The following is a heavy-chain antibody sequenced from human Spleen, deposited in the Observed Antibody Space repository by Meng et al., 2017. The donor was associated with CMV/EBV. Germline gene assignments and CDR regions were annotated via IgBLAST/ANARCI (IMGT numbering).Heavy chain of an antibody. CDR3: ARGHGGPAATEFDP. CDR2: ISSSSSYI. CDR1: GFTFSSYS. V-gene: IGHV3-21*01. D-gene: IGHD2-2*01. J-gene: IGHJ5*02. Sequence: GESLKISCAASGFTFSSYSMNWVRQAPGKGLEWVACISSSSSYIYYADSVKGRFTISRDNAKNSLYLQMNSLRAEDTAVYYCARGHGGPAATEFDPWGQGTLVTVSS.